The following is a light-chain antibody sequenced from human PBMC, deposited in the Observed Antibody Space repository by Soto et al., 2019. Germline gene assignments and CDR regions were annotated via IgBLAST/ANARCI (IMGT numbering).Light chain of an antibody. J-gene: IGLJ1*01. CDR3: AVWDASLSGHV. V-gene: IGLV2-8*01. Sequence: QSVLTQPPSASGSPGQSVTISCTGTSSDIGAYNYVSWYQQLPGTAPKLMIYEVDRRPSGVPDRFSGSKSGTSASLAIRGLRSEDEADYYCAVWDASLSGHVFGTGTKVTVL. CDR2: EVD. CDR1: SSDIGAYNY.